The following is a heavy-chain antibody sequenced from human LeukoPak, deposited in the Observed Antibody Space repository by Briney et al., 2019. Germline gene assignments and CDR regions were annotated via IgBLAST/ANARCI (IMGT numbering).Heavy chain of an antibody. CDR2: ITKYDGRL. Sequence: GGSLRLSCAASGFTFSSYAMHWVRQAPGKGLEWLASITKYDGRLYYADSVRGRFTISRDTSQNELYLQMNSLRVDDSAIYYCAKDHSADGWPTFEYWGRGTLVTVSS. CDR3: AKDHSADGWPTFEY. D-gene: IGHD5-24*01. J-gene: IGHJ4*02. CDR1: GFTFSSYA. V-gene: IGHV3-21*04.